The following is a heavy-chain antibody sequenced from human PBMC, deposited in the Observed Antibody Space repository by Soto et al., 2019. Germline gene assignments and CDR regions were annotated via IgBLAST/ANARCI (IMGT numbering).Heavy chain of an antibody. V-gene: IGHV1-3*01. CDR2: INGGSGDT. J-gene: IGHJ5*02. CDR3: AKSVEMATNWFDP. CDR1: GYTFTNYD. D-gene: IGHD5-12*01. Sequence: QVPLVQSGAEVKKPGASVTVSCKTSGYTFTNYDMHWVRQAPGHGLEMMGWINGGSGDTKYSQSLGGRITITRDTSASKASMELSSLSSEDTAVYYCAKSVEMATNWFDPWGQGTLVTVPS.